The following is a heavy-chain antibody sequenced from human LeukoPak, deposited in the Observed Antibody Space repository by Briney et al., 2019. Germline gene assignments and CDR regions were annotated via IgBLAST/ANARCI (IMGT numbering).Heavy chain of an antibody. D-gene: IGHD2-2*01. V-gene: IGHV1-2*02. J-gene: IGHJ4*02. CDR1: GYTFTGYY. CDR3: ARAPWDDCSSTSCYSLPYYFDY. CDR2: INPNSGGT. Sequence: ASVKVSCKASGYTFTGYYMHWVRQAPGQGLEWIGWINPNSGGTNYAQKFQGRVTMTRDTSISTAYMELSRLRSDDTAVYYCARAPWDDCSSTSCYSLPYYFDYWGQGTLVTVSS.